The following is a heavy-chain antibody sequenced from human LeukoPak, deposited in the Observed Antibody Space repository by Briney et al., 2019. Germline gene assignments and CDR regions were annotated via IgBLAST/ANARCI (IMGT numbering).Heavy chain of an antibody. J-gene: IGHJ6*02. CDR3: AREEERYHPVRLYYYYYYGMDV. V-gene: IGHV1-2*06. Sequence: ASVKVSCKASGYTFTCYYMHWVRQAPGQGLEWMGRINPNSGGTNYAQKLQGRVTMTRDTSISTAYMELSRLRSDDTAVYYCAREEERYHPVRLYYYYYYGMDVWGQGTTVTVSS. CDR2: INPNSGGT. D-gene: IGHD1-14*01. CDR1: GYTFTCYY.